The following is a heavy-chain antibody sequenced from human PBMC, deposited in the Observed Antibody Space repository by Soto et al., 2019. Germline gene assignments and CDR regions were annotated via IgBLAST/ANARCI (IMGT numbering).Heavy chain of an antibody. CDR3: ARDPGHQVYYYYYMDV. Sequence: QVQLVQSGAEVKKSGASVKVSCKASGYTFTSYAMHWVRQAPGQRLEWMGWINAGNGNTKYSQKFQGRVTITRDTSASTAYMELSSLRSEDTAVYYCARDPGHQVYYYYYMDVWGKGTTVTVSS. CDR2: INAGNGNT. CDR1: GYTFTSYA. J-gene: IGHJ6*03. V-gene: IGHV1-3*01.